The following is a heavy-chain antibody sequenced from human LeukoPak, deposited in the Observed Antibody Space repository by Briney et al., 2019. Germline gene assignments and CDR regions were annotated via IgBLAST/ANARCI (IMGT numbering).Heavy chain of an antibody. Sequence: SETLSLTCAVYGGSFSGYYWSWIRQPPGKGLEWIGEINHSGSTNYNPSLKSRVTISVDTSKNQFSLKLSSVTAADTAVYYCARVVRQWLVGRHFDYWGQGTLVTVSS. CDR2: INHSGST. V-gene: IGHV4-34*01. CDR1: GGSFSGYY. CDR3: ARVVRQWLVGRHFDY. D-gene: IGHD6-19*01. J-gene: IGHJ4*02.